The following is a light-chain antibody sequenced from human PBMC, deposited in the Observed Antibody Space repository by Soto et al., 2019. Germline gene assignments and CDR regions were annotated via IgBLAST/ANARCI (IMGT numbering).Light chain of an antibody. CDR2: KAS. J-gene: IGKJ1*01. CDR1: QSISSW. Sequence: DIQMTQSPSTLSASVGDRVTITCRASQSISSWLAWYQQKPGKAPKLLIYKASSLESGVPSRFSGCGSGTEFTLTNSSLQPDDLATYYCQHYNSYPASFGPGTKVEIK. V-gene: IGKV1-5*03. CDR3: QHYNSYPAS.